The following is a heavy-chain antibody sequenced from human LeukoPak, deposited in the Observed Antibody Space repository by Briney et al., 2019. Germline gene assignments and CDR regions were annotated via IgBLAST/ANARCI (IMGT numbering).Heavy chain of an antibody. D-gene: IGHD6-19*01. CDR2: IIPIFGTA. Sequence: ASVKVSCKASGGTFSSYAISWVRQAPGQGLEWMGGIIPIFGTANYAQKLQGRVTITTDESTSTAYMELSSLRSEDTAVYYCVRWNGWYGGVYYYYYMDVWGKGTTVTVSS. CDR1: GGTFSSYA. CDR3: VRWNGWYGGVYYYYYMDV. V-gene: IGHV1-69*05. J-gene: IGHJ6*03.